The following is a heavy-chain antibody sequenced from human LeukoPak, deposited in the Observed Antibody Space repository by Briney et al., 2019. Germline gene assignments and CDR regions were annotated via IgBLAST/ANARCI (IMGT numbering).Heavy chain of an antibody. CDR3: ARVGAGSFDY. V-gene: IGHV4-59*08. D-gene: IGHD6-19*01. J-gene: IGHJ4*02. CDR1: GDSISTYY. Sequence: SETLSLTCSVSGDSISTYYWSWIRQPPGKGLEWLGYIYYTGNTNYNPSLESRLTMSVDTSKNQLSLKLSSVTAADTAVYYCARVGAGSFDYWGQGTLVTVSS. CDR2: IYYTGNT.